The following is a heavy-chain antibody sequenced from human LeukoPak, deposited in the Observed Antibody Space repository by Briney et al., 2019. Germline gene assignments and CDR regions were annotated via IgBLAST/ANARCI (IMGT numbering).Heavy chain of an antibody. V-gene: IGHV4-34*01. CDR2: INHSGST. Sequence: SETLSLTCAVSGGSISSDGYYWSWIRQPPGKGLEWIGEINHSGSTNYNPSLKSRVTISVDTSKNQFSLKLSSVTAADTAVYYCARYAGSSWSIVDYWGQGTLVTVSS. CDR1: GGSISSDGYY. D-gene: IGHD6-13*01. CDR3: ARYAGSSWSIVDY. J-gene: IGHJ4*02.